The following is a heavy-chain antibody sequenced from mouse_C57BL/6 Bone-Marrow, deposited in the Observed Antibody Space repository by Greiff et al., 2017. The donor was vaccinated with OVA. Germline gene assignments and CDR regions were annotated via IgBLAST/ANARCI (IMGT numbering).Heavy chain of an antibody. D-gene: IGHD1-1*02. Sequence: QVQLQQSGAELVKPGASVKLSCKASGYTFTSYWMHWVKQRPGRGLEWIGRIYPNSGGTKYNEKFKSKATLTVDKPSSTAYMQLSSLTSEDSAVYYCARGKGLWWGYFDVWGTGTTVTVSS. V-gene: IGHV1-72*01. CDR1: GYTFTSYW. J-gene: IGHJ1*03. CDR3: ARGKGLWWGYFDV. CDR2: IYPNSGGT.